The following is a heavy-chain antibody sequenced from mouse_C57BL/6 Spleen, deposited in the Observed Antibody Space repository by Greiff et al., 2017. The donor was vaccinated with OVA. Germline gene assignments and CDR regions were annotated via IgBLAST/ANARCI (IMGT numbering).Heavy chain of an antibody. CDR3: ARESVVTTVVATRYFDV. V-gene: IGHV1-82*01. Sequence: QVQLKESGPELVKPGASVKISCKASGYAFSSSWMNWVKQRPGKGLEWIGRIYPGDGDTNYNGKFKGKATLTADKSSSTAYMQLSSLTSEDSAVYFCARESVVTTVVATRYFDVWGTGTTVTVSS. CDR2: IYPGDGDT. D-gene: IGHD1-1*01. CDR1: GYAFSSSW. J-gene: IGHJ1*03.